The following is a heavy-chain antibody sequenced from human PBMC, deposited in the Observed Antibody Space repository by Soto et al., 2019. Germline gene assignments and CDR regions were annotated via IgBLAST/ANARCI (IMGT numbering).Heavy chain of an antibody. CDR2: LQTDGSHP. Sequence: EVQLVESGGGLVQPGGSLRLSCVASGFTFDYYWMHWVRQAPGEGLMWVSRLQTDGSHPDYADTVKGRFTISRDNAKNTLYLQKNNLRPDDTAVYYCARGGDPDYWGQGTLVTVSS. V-gene: IGHV3-74*01. CDR1: GFTFDYYW. J-gene: IGHJ4*02. D-gene: IGHD2-21*02. CDR3: ARGGDPDY.